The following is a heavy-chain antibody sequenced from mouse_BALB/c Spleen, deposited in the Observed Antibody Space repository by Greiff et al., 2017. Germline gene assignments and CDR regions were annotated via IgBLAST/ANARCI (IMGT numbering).Heavy chain of an antibody. CDR2: ISSGGSYT. J-gene: IGHJ2*01. D-gene: IGHD2-4*01. CDR3: ARQGNMITTSPLDY. Sequence: EVMLVESGGDLVKPGGSLKLSCAASGFTFSSYGMSWVRQTPDKRLEWVATISSGGSYTYYPDSVKGRFTISRDNAKNTLYLQMSSLKSEDTAMYYCARQGNMITTSPLDYWGQGTTLTVSS. CDR1: GFTFSSYG. V-gene: IGHV5-6*02.